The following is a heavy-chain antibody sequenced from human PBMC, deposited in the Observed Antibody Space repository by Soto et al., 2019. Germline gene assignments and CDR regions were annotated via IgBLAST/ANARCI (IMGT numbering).Heavy chain of an antibody. CDR1: GGSVSSGSYY. CDR3: ARGPYDYGGNFDY. CDR2: IYYSGST. D-gene: IGHD4-17*01. J-gene: IGHJ4*02. Sequence: QVQLQESGPGLVKPSETLSLTCTVSGGSVSSGSYYWSWIRQPPGKGLEWIGYIYYSGSTNYNPSLKSRVTISVDTSKNQFSLKLSSVTAADTAVYYCARGPYDYGGNFDYWGQGTLVTASS. V-gene: IGHV4-61*01.